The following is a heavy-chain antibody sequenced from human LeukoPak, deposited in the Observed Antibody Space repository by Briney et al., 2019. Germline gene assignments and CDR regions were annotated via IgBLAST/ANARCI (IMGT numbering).Heavy chain of an antibody. Sequence: GASVKVSCKASGYTFTSYDINWVRQATGQGLEWMGWRNPNSGNTGYAQKFQARVSMTRNTSISTAYMELSSLRSEDTAVYYYTRGLVVLSATSWAFDIWGHGTMVTASS. D-gene: IGHD2-15*01. CDR3: TRGLVVLSATSWAFDI. V-gene: IGHV1-8*01. CDR1: GYTFTSYD. CDR2: RNPNSGNT. J-gene: IGHJ3*02.